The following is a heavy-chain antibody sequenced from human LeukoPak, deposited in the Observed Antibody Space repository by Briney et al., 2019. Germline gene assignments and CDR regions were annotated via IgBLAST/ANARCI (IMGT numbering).Heavy chain of an antibody. CDR3: ARGGYCSSTSCFVLAAESDY. D-gene: IGHD2-2*01. V-gene: IGHV1-2*02. J-gene: IGHJ4*02. CDR2: INPNSGGT. Sequence: GASVKVSCKASGYTFTGYYMHWVRQAPGQGLEWMGWINPNSGGTDYAQKFQGRVTMTRDTSVSTAYMELKWLGSDDTAVYYCARGGYCSSTSCFVLAAESDYWGQGTLVTVSS. CDR1: GYTFTGYY.